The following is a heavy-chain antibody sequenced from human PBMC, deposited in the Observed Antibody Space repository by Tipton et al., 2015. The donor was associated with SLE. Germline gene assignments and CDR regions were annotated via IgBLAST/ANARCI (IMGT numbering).Heavy chain of an antibody. CDR2: ISYDGSRQ. Sequence: SLRLSCAASGFTFSTYRMNWVRQAPGKGLAWVGIISYDGSRQYYADSLKGRFTISRDNSKNTLYLQLNSLRVEDTAVYYCARGSDGSYHFDYWGQGTLVTVSS. V-gene: IGHV3-30-3*01. CDR3: ARGSDGSYHFDY. D-gene: IGHD3-10*01. CDR1: GFTFSTYR. J-gene: IGHJ4*02.